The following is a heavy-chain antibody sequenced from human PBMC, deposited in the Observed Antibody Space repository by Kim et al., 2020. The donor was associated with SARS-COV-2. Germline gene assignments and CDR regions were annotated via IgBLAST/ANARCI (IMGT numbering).Heavy chain of an antibody. CDR1: GFTFSDYY. Sequence: GGSLRLSCTASGFTFSDYYMTWVRLAPGKGLEWVGLIRTNTYGGTREYATSVKDRFTVSRDDSNSVAYLQLNSLRSEDTAVYYCARSRRAYEYIDVWGKG. CDR2: IRTNTYGGTR. V-gene: IGHV3-49*04. D-gene: IGHD3-16*01. J-gene: IGHJ6*03. CDR3: ARSRRAYEYIDV.